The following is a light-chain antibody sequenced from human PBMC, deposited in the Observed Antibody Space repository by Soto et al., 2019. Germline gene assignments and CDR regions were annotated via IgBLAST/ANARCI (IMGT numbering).Light chain of an antibody. CDR1: NIGSKS. V-gene: IGLV3-21*04. CDR3: QVWDLSSGHREV. Sequence: SYDLTQPPSVAVAPGETARISCGGNNIGSKSLFWYQQKAGQAPLLVIYYDTNRPSGIPERFSGSNSGNTATLTISGVEVGDEADYYCQVWDLSSGHREVFGGGTKLTVL. J-gene: IGLJ2*01. CDR2: YDT.